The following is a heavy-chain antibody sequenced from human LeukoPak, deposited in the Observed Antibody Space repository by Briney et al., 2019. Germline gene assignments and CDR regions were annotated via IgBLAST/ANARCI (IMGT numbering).Heavy chain of an antibody. D-gene: IGHD6-13*01. V-gene: IGHV3-48*03. CDR2: ISSSGSTI. CDR1: GSTFSSYE. J-gene: IGHJ5*02. CDR3: ARDQAYSSTAFGP. Sequence: GGSLRLSCAASGSTFSSYEMNWVRQAPGKGLEWVSYISSSGSTIYYADSVKGRFTISRDNAKNSLYLQMNSLRAEDTAVYYCARDQAYSSTAFGPWGQGTLVTVSS.